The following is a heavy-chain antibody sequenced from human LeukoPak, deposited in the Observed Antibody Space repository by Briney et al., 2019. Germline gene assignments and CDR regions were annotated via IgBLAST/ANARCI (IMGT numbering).Heavy chain of an antibody. J-gene: IGHJ4*02. V-gene: IGHV3-23*01. D-gene: IGHD6-13*01. CDR1: GFTFSTYS. CDR3: ARVGIAAAGIDY. CDR2: ISGSGGST. Sequence: GGSLRLSCAASGFTFSTYSMNWVRQAPGKGLEWVSAISGSGGSTYYADSVKGRFTISRDNSKNSLYLQMNSLRAEDTAVYYCARVGIAAAGIDYWGQGTLVTVSS.